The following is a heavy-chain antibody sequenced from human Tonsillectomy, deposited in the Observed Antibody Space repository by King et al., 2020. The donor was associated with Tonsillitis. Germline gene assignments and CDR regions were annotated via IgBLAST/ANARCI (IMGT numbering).Heavy chain of an antibody. V-gene: IGHV3-23*04. CDR3: AKDQMVVTTLIDS. D-gene: IGHD4/OR15-4a*01. Sequence: VQLVESGGGLVQPGGSLRLSCAASGFTFSSYAMSWVRKAPGKGLDWVSVFSGSGGGTYYADSVKGRFTISRDNSKNTLYLQMNSLRAEDTAVYYCAKDQMVVTTLIDSWGQGTLVTVSS. J-gene: IGHJ4*02. CDR1: GFTFSSYA. CDR2: FSGSGGGT.